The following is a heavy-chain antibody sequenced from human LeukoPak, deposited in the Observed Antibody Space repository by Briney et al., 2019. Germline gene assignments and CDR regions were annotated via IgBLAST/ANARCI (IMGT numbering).Heavy chain of an antibody. V-gene: IGHV3-23*01. D-gene: IGHD6-13*01. J-gene: IGHJ4*02. Sequence: GGSLRLSCAASGFTFSSYAMSWVRQAPGKGLEWVSAISGSGGSTYYADSVKGRFTISRDNSKNTLYLQMNSLRAEDTAVYYCAKDYTMDASSWSSLDYWGQGTLVTVSS. CDR1: GFTFSSYA. CDR3: AKDYTMDASSWSSLDY. CDR2: ISGSGGST.